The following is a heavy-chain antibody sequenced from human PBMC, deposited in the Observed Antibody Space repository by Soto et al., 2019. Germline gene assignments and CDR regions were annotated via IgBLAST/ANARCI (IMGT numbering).Heavy chain of an antibody. J-gene: IGHJ5*02. Sequence: PGGSLRLSCAASGFTFSSYAMSWVRQAPGKGLEWVGFIRSKAYGGTVVYAASVKGRFTISRDDSKSIAYLQMNSLKTEDTAVYYCSTNYYDSRGYDNWFDPWGQGTLVTVSS. CDR1: GFTFSSYA. CDR2: IRSKAYGGTV. D-gene: IGHD3-22*01. CDR3: STNYYDSRGYDNWFDP. V-gene: IGHV3-49*04.